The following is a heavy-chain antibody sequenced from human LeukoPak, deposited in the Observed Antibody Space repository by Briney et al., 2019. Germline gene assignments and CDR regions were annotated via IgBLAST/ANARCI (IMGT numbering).Heavy chain of an antibody. J-gene: IGHJ4*02. Sequence: SETLSLTCAVYGGSFSGYYWSWIRQPPGKGLEWIGEINHSGSTNYNPSLKSRVTISVDTSKNQFSLKLSSVTAADPAVYYCARGHALARTFDYWGQGTLVTVSS. CDR3: ARGHALARTFDY. CDR2: INHSGST. CDR1: GGSFSGYY. D-gene: IGHD6-19*01. V-gene: IGHV4-34*01.